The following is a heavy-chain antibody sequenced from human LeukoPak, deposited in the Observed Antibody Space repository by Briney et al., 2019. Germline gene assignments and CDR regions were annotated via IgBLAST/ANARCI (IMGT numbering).Heavy chain of an antibody. CDR3: ASKTRAQGIAVAGTDY. CDR1: GGTFSSYA. Sequence: SVKVSCKASGGTFSSYAISWVRQAPGQGLEWMGGIFPIFGTANYAQKFQGRVTITADESTSTAYMELSSLRSEDTAVYYCASKTRAQGIAVAGTDYWGQGTLVTVSS. V-gene: IGHV1-69*13. J-gene: IGHJ4*02. CDR2: IFPIFGTA. D-gene: IGHD6-19*01.